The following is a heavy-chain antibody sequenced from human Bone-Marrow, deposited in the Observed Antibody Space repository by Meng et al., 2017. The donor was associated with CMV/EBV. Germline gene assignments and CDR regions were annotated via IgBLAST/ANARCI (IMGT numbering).Heavy chain of an antibody. J-gene: IGHJ4*02. CDR1: GYTSTGYY. V-gene: IGHV1-2*02. Sequence: QLVRCGAEVKTAGASVKSSCNASGYTSTGYYMHWVRQAPGQGLEWMGWINPNSGGTNYAQKFQGRVTMTRDTSISTAYMELSRLRSDDTAVYYCSYGSGSYYPFDYWGQGTLVTVSS. D-gene: IGHD3-10*01. CDR2: INPNSGGT. CDR3: SYGSGSYYPFDY.